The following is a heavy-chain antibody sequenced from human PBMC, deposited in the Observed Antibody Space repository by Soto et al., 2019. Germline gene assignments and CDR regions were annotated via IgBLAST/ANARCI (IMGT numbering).Heavy chain of an antibody. CDR1: GGTFSSYT. CDR2: IIPILGIA. D-gene: IGHD3-10*01. J-gene: IGHJ6*02. CDR3: ASPWFRELSRTGGMDV. V-gene: IGHV1-69*02. Sequence: QVQLVQSGAEVKKPGSSVKVSCKASGGTFSSYTISWVRQAPGQGLEWMGRIIPILGIANYAQKFQGRVTITADKSTSTAYMELSSLRSEDTAVYYCASPWFRELSRTGGMDVWGQGTTVTVSS.